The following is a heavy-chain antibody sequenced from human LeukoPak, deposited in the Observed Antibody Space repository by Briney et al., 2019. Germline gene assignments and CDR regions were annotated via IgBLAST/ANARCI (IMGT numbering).Heavy chain of an antibody. D-gene: IGHD3-3*01. Sequence: SETLSLTCAVYDGSFSGYYWSWIRQPPGKGLEWIGEINHSGSTNYNPSLKSRVTISVDTSQNQFSLKLSSVTAADTAVYYCARGRAATLRFLEWLPDYFDYWGQGTLLTVSS. J-gene: IGHJ4*02. V-gene: IGHV4-34*01. CDR3: ARGRAATLRFLEWLPDYFDY. CDR2: INHSGST. CDR1: DGSFSGYY.